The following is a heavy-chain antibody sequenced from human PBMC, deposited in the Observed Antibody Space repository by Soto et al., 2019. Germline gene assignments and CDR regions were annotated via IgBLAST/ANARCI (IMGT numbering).Heavy chain of an antibody. Sequence: PSETLSLTCTVSGGSISSYYWSWIRQPPGKGLEWIGYIYYSGSTNYNPSLKSRVTISVDTSKNQFSLKLSSVTAADTAVYYCARGGRYCSGGSCYPVRAPGPSYYGMDVWGQGTTVTVSS. CDR1: GGSISSYY. CDR2: IYYSGST. J-gene: IGHJ6*02. D-gene: IGHD2-15*01. CDR3: ARGGRYCSGGSCYPVRAPGPSYYGMDV. V-gene: IGHV4-59*01.